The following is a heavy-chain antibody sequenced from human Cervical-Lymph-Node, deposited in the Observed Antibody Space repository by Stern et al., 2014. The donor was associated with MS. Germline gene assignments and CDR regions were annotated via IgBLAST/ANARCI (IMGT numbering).Heavy chain of an antibody. V-gene: IGHV5-51*01. J-gene: IGHJ4*02. CDR2: IYPGDSDT. D-gene: IGHD3-22*01. CDR3: ARLGYYDSSGYYGHYFDY. CDR1: GYSFTSYW. Sequence: EVQLVQSGAEVKKPGESLKISCKVSGYSFTSYWIGWVRQMPGQGLEWMGIIYPGDSDTRYSPSFQGQGTISTQKATSTAYLQWSSLKASDTAMYYCARLGYYDSSGYYGHYFDYWGQGTLVTVSS.